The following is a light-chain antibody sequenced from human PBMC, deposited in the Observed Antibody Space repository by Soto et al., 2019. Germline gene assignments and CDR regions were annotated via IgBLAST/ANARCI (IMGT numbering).Light chain of an antibody. Sequence: QSVLTQSPSASASLGASVKLTCTLSSGHSSYAIAWHQQQPEKGPRYLMKLNSDGSHSKGDGIPGRFSGSSSGAERYLTISSLQSEDEADYYCQTWGTGIGVFGGGTKVTVL. CDR2: LNSDGSH. J-gene: IGLJ3*02. CDR1: SGHSSYA. V-gene: IGLV4-69*01. CDR3: QTWGTGIGV.